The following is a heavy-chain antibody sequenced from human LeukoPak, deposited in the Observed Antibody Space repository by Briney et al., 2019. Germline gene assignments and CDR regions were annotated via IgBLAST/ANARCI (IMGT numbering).Heavy chain of an antibody. V-gene: IGHV1-24*01. CDR2: SDPEDVKT. J-gene: IGHJ4*02. Sequence: ASVKVSCKISGYSLTELAIHWVRQAPGKGLEWMGGSDPEDVKTSFAEKFQGRVTFTEDTSTDTAFMELSRLRSDDTAVYYCATFQAYANSGHLRPYFDYWGRGTLVTVSS. D-gene: IGHD3-22*01. CDR3: ATFQAYANSGHLRPYFDY. CDR1: GYSLTELA.